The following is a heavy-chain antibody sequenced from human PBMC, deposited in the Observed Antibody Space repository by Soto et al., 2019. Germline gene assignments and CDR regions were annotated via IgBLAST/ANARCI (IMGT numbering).Heavy chain of an antibody. V-gene: IGHV1-46*01. Sequence: ASVKVSCKASGYTFTSYYMHWVRQAPGQGLEWMGIINPSGGSTSYAQKFQGRVTMTRDTSTSTVYMELSSLRSEDTAVYYCARVTGYCSGGSCYYFDYWGQGTLVTVSS. CDR3: ARVTGYCSGGSCYYFDY. D-gene: IGHD2-15*01. J-gene: IGHJ4*02. CDR1: GYTFTSYY. CDR2: INPSGGST.